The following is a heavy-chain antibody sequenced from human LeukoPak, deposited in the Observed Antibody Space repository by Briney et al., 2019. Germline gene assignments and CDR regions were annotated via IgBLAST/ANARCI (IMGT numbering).Heavy chain of an antibody. J-gene: IGHJ4*02. CDR3: AREGVEWELKIFDY. V-gene: IGHV1-18*01. CDR1: GYTFTKYD. Sequence: GASVKESCKASGYTFTKYDINWVRQAPGQGLAWMGWISANNGNTNYAQNLQGRLTMTTDTSTSTAYMELRSLRSDDTAVYYCAREGVEWELKIFDYWGQGTLVTVSS. D-gene: IGHD1-26*01. CDR2: ISANNGNT.